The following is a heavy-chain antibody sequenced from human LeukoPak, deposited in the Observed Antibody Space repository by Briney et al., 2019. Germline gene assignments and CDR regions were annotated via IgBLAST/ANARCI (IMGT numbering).Heavy chain of an antibody. Sequence: GGSLRLSCAASGFTFSSYSMNWVRHAPGKGLEWVSSISSSSYIYYADSVKGRFTISRDNAKNSLYLQMNSLRAEDTAVYYCARVGSSWSFDYWGQGTLVTVSS. CDR1: GFTFSSYS. J-gene: IGHJ4*02. D-gene: IGHD6-13*01. V-gene: IGHV3-21*01. CDR3: ARVGSSWSFDY. CDR2: ISSSSYI.